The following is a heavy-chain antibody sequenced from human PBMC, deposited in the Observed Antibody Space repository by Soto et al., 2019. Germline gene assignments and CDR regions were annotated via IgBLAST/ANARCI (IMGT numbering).Heavy chain of an antibody. J-gene: IGHJ6*03. CDR2: IYPGYSDT. Sequence: GESLKISCKGSGYRFTSYCIGWVRQMPGKGLEWMGIIYPGYSDTRYSPSFQGQVTISADKSISTAYLQWSSLKASDTAMYYCARHSYDFWSGYYKGYYYYMDVWGKGTTVTVSS. CDR3: ARHSYDFWSGYYKGYYYYMDV. V-gene: IGHV5-51*01. D-gene: IGHD3-3*01. CDR1: GYRFTSYC.